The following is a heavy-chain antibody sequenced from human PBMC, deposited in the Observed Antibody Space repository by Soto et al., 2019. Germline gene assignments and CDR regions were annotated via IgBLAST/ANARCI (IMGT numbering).Heavy chain of an antibody. V-gene: IGHV4-4*02. J-gene: IGHJ5*02. CDR2: IYYRGST. CDR3: ARDRHPLDP. Sequence: SETLSLTCAVSGGSISDTQWWSWVRQPPGKGLEWIGEIYYRGSTNYNPSLKSRVTISVDKANNRLSLSLTSVTAADTAVYYCARDRHPLDPWGKGTLVTVSS. CDR1: GGSISDTQW.